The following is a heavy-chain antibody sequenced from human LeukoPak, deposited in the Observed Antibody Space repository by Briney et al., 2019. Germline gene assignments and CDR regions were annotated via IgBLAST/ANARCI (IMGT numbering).Heavy chain of an antibody. J-gene: IGHJ5*02. CDR1: GFTFSSYS. V-gene: IGHV3-21*01. D-gene: IGHD3-10*01. CDR3: ARDPFEGSGSYLNWFDP. CDR2: ISSSSSYI. Sequence: GGSLRLSSAASGFTFSSYSMNWVRQAPGKGLEWVSSISSSSSYIYYADSVKGRFTISRDNAKNSLYLQMNSLRAEDTAVYYCARDPFEGSGSYLNWFDPWGQGTLVTVSS.